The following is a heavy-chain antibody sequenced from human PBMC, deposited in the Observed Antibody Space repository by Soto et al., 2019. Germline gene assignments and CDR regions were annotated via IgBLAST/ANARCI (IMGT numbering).Heavy chain of an antibody. D-gene: IGHD6-13*01. J-gene: IGHJ5*02. Sequence: SETLSLTCTVSGGSISSYYWSWIRQPPGKGLEWIGYIYYSGSTNYNPSLKSRVTISVDTSKNQFSLKLSSVTAADTAVYYCARKYSSRWRNWLDPWGQGTLVTVSS. CDR1: GGSISSYY. CDR3: ARKYSSRWRNWLDP. CDR2: IYYSGST. V-gene: IGHV4-59*01.